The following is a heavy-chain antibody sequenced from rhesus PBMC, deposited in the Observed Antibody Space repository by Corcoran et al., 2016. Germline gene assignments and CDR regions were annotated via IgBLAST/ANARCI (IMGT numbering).Heavy chain of an antibody. CDR2: ISSGSIT. CDR1: GCTFRYYG. J-gene: IGHJ4*01. V-gene: IGHV3-103*01. D-gene: IGHD4-29*01. CDR3: AKPIDYDSSNFGN. Sequence: EVQLVESGGGLAKPGGSLRLSCAASGCTFRYYGLHWVRQAPGKGLEWVSAISSGSITYYADSVKGRFTISRDNSKNTLSLEMSSLRTEDTAVYYCAKPIDYDSSNFGNWGQGVLVTVSS.